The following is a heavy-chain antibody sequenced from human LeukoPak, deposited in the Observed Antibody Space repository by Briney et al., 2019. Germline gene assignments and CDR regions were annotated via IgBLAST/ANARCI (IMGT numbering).Heavy chain of an antibody. D-gene: IGHD3-9*01. CDR2: IKSDGSST. J-gene: IGHJ4*02. CDR1: GFSFSGYW. CDR3: ARDSADNLD. V-gene: IGHV3-74*01. Sequence: GGSLRLSCTTSGFSFSGYWMHWVRQAPGKGLVWVSRIKSDGSSTTYADSVKGRFTISRDNARNTLYLQMNSLRAEDTALYYCARDSADNLDWGQGTLVTVSS.